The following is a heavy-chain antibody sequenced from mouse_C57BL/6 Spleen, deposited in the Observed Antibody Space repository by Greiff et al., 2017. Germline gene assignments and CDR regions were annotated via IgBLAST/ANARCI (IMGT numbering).Heavy chain of an antibody. J-gene: IGHJ2*01. CDR1: GYTFTGYW. D-gene: IGHD1-1*02. V-gene: IGHV1-9*01. CDR3: ARPDGVAPDY. CDR2: ILPGSGST. Sequence: VQLQESGAELMKPGASVKLSCKATGYTFTGYWLEWVKQRPGHGLEWIGEILPGSGSTNYNEKFKGKATFTADTTSNPAYMQLSSQTTEDSAIYYCARPDGVAPDYWGQGTTLTVSS.